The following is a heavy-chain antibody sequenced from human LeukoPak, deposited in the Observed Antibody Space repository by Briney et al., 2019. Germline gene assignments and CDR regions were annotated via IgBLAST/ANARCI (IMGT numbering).Heavy chain of an antibody. J-gene: IGHJ6*03. CDR2: INPNSGGT. CDR3: AREVRHYYYYMDV. Sequence: ASVKVSCKASGYTFTGYYMHWVRQAPGQGLEWMGWINPNSGGTNYAQKFQGRVTMTRDMSISTAYMELSRLRSDDTAVYYCAREVRHYYYYMDVWGKGTTVTVSS. CDR1: GYTFTGYY. D-gene: IGHD2-21*01. V-gene: IGHV1-2*02.